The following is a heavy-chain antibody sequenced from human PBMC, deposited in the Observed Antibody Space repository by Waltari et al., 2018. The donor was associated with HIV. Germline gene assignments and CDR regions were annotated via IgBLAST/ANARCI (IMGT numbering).Heavy chain of an antibody. Sequence: QVHLQQWAAGLLQPSETLSLTCAIYGGPFSGYYWSWVRQAPEKGLEWIGEISHSGSTNYNPSLKSRVTMSLDTSKNQFSLKLSSVTAADTAVYYCARKDDYYDDNRYTLLFDSWGQGTLVTVSS. D-gene: IGHD3-16*01. CDR2: ISHSGST. J-gene: IGHJ4*02. CDR1: GGPFSGYY. V-gene: IGHV4-34*01. CDR3: ARKDDYYDDNRYTLLFDS.